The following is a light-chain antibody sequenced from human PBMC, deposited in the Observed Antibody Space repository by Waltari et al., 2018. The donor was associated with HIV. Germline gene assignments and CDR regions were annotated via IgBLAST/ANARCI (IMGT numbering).Light chain of an antibody. Sequence: QSALTQPRSVSGSPGQSVTISCTGTGIDVGGHNSVSWYQQSPDIAPKIMIYDVSKRPSGVPDRFSGSKSGNTASLTISGLQSEDEANYFCCSYAGSYTYVFGTGTEVTVL. CDR1: GIDVGGHNS. J-gene: IGLJ1*01. CDR3: CSYAGSYTYV. V-gene: IGLV2-11*01. CDR2: DVS.